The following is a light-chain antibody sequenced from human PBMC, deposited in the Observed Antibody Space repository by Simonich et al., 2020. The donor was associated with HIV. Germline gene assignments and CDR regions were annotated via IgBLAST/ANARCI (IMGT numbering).Light chain of an antibody. CDR2: GAS. J-gene: IGKJ2*01. CDR3: QQYKSWPYT. V-gene: IGKV3-15*01. CDR1: QSVSSS. Sequence: EIVMTQSPATLSVSPGERATLSCRASQSVSSSLSWYQQKPGQAPRLLIYGASTRATGIPARFSGSGSGTEFTLTISSMQSEDFAVYYCQQYKSWPYTFGQGTKLEIK.